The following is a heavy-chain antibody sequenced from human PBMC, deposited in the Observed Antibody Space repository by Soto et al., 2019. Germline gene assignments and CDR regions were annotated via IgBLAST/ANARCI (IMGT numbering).Heavy chain of an antibody. V-gene: IGHV3-23*01. CDR1: GFTFNTYA. J-gene: IGHJ4*02. CDR3: AKEVEGGWYYFDY. Sequence: EVQLLESGGGLVQPGGSLTLSCAASGFTFNTYAMTWVRQAPGKGLEWVSTISDSDGSTYYADSVKGRFTISRDNSKNTVYLQMNSLRAEDTAVYYCAKEVEGGWYYFDYWGQGTPVTVSS. CDR2: ISDSDGST. D-gene: IGHD2-15*01.